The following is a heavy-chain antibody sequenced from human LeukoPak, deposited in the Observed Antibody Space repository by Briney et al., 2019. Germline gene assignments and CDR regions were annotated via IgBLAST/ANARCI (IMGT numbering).Heavy chain of an antibody. Sequence: PGGSLTLSCAASGFTFSSYWMSCVRQAPGKGLEWVANIKQDGSEKYYVASVKGRFTISRDNAKNSLYLQMNSLRAEDTAVYYCARESFAARWDWGQGTLVSVSS. CDR2: IKQDGSEK. J-gene: IGHJ4*02. CDR1: GFTFSSYW. V-gene: IGHV3-7*01. D-gene: IGHD6-6*01. CDR3: ARESFAARWD.